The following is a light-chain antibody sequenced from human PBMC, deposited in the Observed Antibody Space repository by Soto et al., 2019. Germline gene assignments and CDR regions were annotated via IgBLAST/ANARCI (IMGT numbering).Light chain of an antibody. Sequence: EIVLTQSPGTLSLSPGERATLSCRASQSVGSNYLAWYQQKPGQAPRLLISGTSSRATGIPDRISGTGSGTDFILTISRLEPEDFAVYYCQQYTTSSRTFGQGTKVDI. V-gene: IGKV3-20*01. CDR2: GTS. CDR1: QSVGSNY. CDR3: QQYTTSSRT. J-gene: IGKJ1*01.